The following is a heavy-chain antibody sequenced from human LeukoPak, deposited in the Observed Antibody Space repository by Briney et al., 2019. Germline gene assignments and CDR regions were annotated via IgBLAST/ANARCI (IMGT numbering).Heavy chain of an antibody. V-gene: IGHV1-18*01. CDR1: GYTFTGYG. CDR3: ARAVLCSGGSCYSHYYYGMDV. Sequence: ASVKVSCKASGYTFTGYGISWVRQAPGQGLEWMGWISAYNGNTNYAQKLQGRVTMTTDTSTSTAYMELRSLRSDDTAVYYCARAVLCSGGSCYSHYYYGMDVWGQGTTVTVSS. CDR2: ISAYNGNT. J-gene: IGHJ6*02. D-gene: IGHD2-15*01.